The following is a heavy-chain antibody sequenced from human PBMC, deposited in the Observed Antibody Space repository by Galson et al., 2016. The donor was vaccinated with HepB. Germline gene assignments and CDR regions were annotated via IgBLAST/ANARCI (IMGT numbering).Heavy chain of an antibody. J-gene: IGHJ4*02. V-gene: IGHV3-48*04. CDR3: AKNWISDGCDY. Sequence: SLRLSCAVSGFTLSSYSMNWVRQAPGKGLEWISYISRTETKYYADPVKGRFTISRDDAKNTVYLQMNSLRAEDTALYYCAKNWISDGCDYWGQGTLVTVSS. D-gene: IGHD3-10*01. CDR1: GFTLSSYS. CDR2: ISRTETK.